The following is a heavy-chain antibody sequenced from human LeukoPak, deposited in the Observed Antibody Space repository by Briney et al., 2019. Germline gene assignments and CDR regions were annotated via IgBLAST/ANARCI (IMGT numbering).Heavy chain of an antibody. CDR1: GYSFTSYY. D-gene: IGHD3-22*01. CDR2: INPSGGST. V-gene: IGHV1-46*01. Sequence: ASVKVSCKASGYSFTSYYMHWVRQAPGQGLEWMGIINPSGGSTSYAQKFQGRVTMTRATSKGTISMELSRLRSEDTAVYYCARSYYYDSSAFLDYWGQGTLVTVSS. J-gene: IGHJ4*02. CDR3: ARSYYYDSSAFLDY.